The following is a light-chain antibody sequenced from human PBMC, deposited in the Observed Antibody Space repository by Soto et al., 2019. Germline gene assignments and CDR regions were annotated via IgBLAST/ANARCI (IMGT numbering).Light chain of an antibody. J-gene: IGKJ4*01. V-gene: IGKV1-27*01. Sequence: DIQMTQSPSSLSASVGDRVIITCRARRDINLDVAWYQQKPGKPHNLLIWDVSTLQAGVPSRFSGSGYGTDFTLTITNLHPEDVATYYCQKYNSISTASGGATKVEIK. CDR1: RDINLD. CDR2: DVS. CDR3: QKYNSISTA.